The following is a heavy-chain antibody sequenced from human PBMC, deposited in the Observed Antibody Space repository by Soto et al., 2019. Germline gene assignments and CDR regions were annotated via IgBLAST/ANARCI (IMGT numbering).Heavy chain of an antibody. CDR1: GGSISSYY. CDR3: ASGQWELPHDAFDI. D-gene: IGHD1-26*01. J-gene: IGHJ3*02. CDR2: IYTSGST. Sequence: QVQLQESGPGLVKPSETLSLTCTVSGGSISSYYWSWIRQPAGKGLEWIGRIYTSGSTNYNPSLKSRVTMAVDTSKNQFSLKLSSVTAADTAVYYCASGQWELPHDAFDIWGQGTMVTVSS. V-gene: IGHV4-4*07.